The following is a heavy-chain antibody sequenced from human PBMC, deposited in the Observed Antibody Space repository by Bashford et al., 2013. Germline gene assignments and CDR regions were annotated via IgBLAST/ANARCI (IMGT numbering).Heavy chain of an antibody. CDR3: ARSRKRGYCSSTSCQNWFDP. Sequence: LRLSCAASGFTFSSYNMNWVRQAPGKGLEWVAVISYDGSNKYYADSVKGRFTISRDNAKNSVYLQMNSLRAEDTAVYYCARSRKRGYCSSTSCQNWFDPWGQGTLVTVSS. J-gene: IGHJ5*02. V-gene: IGHV3-30*03. CDR2: ISYDGSNK. CDR1: GFTFSSYN. D-gene: IGHD2-2*01.